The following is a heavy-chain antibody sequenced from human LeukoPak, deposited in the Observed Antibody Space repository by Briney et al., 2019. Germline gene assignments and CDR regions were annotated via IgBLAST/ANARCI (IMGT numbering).Heavy chain of an antibody. D-gene: IGHD6-19*01. V-gene: IGHV3-23*01. Sequence: GGSLRLSCAASGFTFNSYAMTWVRQAPGKGLEWVSHVSGSGGITYYADSVKGRFTISRDNSKNTLYLQMNSLGAEDTAVYYCAKTTAGNSSGRYPGWPVDYWGQGTLVTVSS. CDR1: GFTFNSYA. J-gene: IGHJ4*02. CDR2: VSGSGGIT. CDR3: AKTTAGNSSGRYPGWPVDY.